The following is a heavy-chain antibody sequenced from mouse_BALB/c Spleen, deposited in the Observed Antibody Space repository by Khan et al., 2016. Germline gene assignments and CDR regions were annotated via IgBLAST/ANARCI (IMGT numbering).Heavy chain of an antibody. J-gene: IGHJ4*01. V-gene: IGHV2-6-2*01. D-gene: IGHD1-1*01. CDR1: GFSLISYG. Sequence: QVQLKESGPDLVAPSQSLSITCTVSGFSLISYGVHWVRQPPGKGLEWLVVIWSDGSTNYNSALKSRLSISKDNSKSQVFLKMNSLQTDDTAMYYCARHGGTTMDYWGQGTSVTVSS. CDR3: ARHGGTTMDY. CDR2: IWSDGST.